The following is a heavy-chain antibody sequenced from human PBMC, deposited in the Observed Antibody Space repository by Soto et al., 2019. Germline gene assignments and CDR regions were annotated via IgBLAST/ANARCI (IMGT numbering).Heavy chain of an antibody. Sequence: GESLKISCAASGFTFSNAWMSWVRQAPGKGLEWVGRIKSKTDGGTTDYAAPMKGRFTISRDDSKNTLYLQMNSLKTEDTAVYYCTKGELGKDAFDIWGQGTMVTVSS. CDR2: IKSKTDGGTT. CDR1: GFTFSNAW. V-gene: IGHV3-15*01. J-gene: IGHJ3*02. CDR3: TKGELGKDAFDI. D-gene: IGHD7-27*01.